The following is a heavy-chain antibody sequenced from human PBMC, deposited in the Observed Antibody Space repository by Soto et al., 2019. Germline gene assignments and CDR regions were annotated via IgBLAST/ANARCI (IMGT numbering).Heavy chain of an antibody. D-gene: IGHD3-22*01. CDR2: IYPDDSDT. CDR3: VRGYSHLDS. CDR1: GCSFTNYW. Sequence: LGESLKISGKGSGCSFTNYWIGWVRQIPGKGLEWMGVIYPDDSDTRYSPSFQGQVTISADKSISTAYLQWNSLKAADTATYYCVRGYSHLDSWGQGTLVTVSS. V-gene: IGHV5-51*01. J-gene: IGHJ4*02.